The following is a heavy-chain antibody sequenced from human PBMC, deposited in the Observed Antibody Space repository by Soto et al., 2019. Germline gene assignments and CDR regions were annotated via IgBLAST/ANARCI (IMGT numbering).Heavy chain of an antibody. CDR3: ARDKRGAAGLPIPIDY. J-gene: IGHJ4*02. CDR1: GFTFSSYS. V-gene: IGHV3-21*01. D-gene: IGHD6-13*01. CDR2: ISSSSSYI. Sequence: GGSLRLSCAASGFTFSSYSMNWVRQAPGKGLEWVSSISSSSSYIYYADSVKGRFTISRDNAKNSLYLQMNSLRAEDTAVYYCARDKRGAAGLPIPIDYWGQGTLVTVSS.